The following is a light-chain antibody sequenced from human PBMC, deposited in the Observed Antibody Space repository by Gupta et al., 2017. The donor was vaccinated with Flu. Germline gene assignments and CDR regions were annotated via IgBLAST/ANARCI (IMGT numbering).Light chain of an antibody. CDR1: QDISNY. Sequence: DILMTQSPASLSVFVGDRVTLTCRASQDISNYLGWYQQKPGKAPKSVIYGASVLQTGVPSRFSGRGSGTDFTLTISSQQPEDFAIYYCQQYNESPYTFGPGTKVDFK. V-gene: IGKV1-16*01. CDR2: GAS. CDR3: QQYNESPYT. J-gene: IGKJ3*01.